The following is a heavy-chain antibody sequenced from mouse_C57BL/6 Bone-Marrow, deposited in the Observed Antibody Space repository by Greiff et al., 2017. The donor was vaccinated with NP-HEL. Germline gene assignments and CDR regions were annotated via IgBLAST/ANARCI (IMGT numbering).Heavy chain of an antibody. CDR3: ARSAYYGSSYGAY. J-gene: IGHJ3*01. CDR1: GYSFTDYN. Sequence: EVKLVESGPELVKPGASVKISCKASGYSFTDYNMNWVKQSNGKSLEWIGVINPNYGTTSYNQKFKGKATLTVDQSSSTAYMQLNSLTSEDSAVYYCARSAYYGSSYGAYWGQGTLVTVSA. CDR2: INPNYGTT. V-gene: IGHV1-39*01. D-gene: IGHD1-1*01.